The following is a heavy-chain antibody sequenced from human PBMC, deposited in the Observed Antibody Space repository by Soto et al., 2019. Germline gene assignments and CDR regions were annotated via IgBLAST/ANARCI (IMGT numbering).Heavy chain of an antibody. V-gene: IGHV3-23*01. Sequence: EVQLLESGGGLVQPGGSLRLSCAASGFTFSNYAMTWVRQAPGKGPEWVSTISSGATSTYYADSVKGRFTISRDLSRNTVHRQMSSLRAEDTAIYYCAKDQIWEVPHFFDHWGQGILVTVSS. CDR2: ISSGATST. CDR3: AKDQIWEVPHFFDH. J-gene: IGHJ4*02. D-gene: IGHD1-26*01. CDR1: GFTFSNYA.